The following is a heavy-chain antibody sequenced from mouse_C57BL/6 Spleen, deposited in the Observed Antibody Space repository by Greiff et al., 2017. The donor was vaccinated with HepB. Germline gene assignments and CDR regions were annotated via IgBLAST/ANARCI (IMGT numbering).Heavy chain of an antibody. Sequence: QVQLQQSGPGLVQPSQSLSITCTVSGFSLTSYGVHWVRQSPGKGLEWLGVIWSGGSTDYNAAFISRLSISKDNSKSQVFFKINSLQADDTAIYYCARMGYYDYGLFAYWGQGTLVTVSA. J-gene: IGHJ3*01. D-gene: IGHD2-4*01. CDR1: GFSLTSYG. CDR3: ARMGYYDYGLFAY. CDR2: IWSGGST. V-gene: IGHV2-2*01.